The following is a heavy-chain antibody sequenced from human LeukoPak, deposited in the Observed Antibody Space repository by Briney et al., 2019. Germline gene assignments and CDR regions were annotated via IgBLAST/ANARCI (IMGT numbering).Heavy chain of an antibody. V-gene: IGHV3-66*01. Sequence: GGSLRLSCAASGFSVSRNFMSWVRQAPGKGLEWVSVKYSDERTYYADSVKGRFTISRDNSKNTLYVQMTRLRAEDTAVYYCARDPAYCSGGICYSNAFDMWGQGTKVTVSS. J-gene: IGHJ3*02. D-gene: IGHD2-15*01. CDR2: KYSDERT. CDR1: GFSVSRNF. CDR3: ARDPAYCSGGICYSNAFDM.